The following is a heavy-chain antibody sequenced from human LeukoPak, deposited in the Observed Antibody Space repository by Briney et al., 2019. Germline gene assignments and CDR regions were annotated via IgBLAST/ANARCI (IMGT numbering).Heavy chain of an antibody. CDR2: ITSSGSVI. D-gene: IGHD3-10*01. J-gene: IGHJ4*02. Sequence: GGSLRLSCAASGFTFTSYEFNWVRQAPGKGLEWVSYITSSGSVITYADSVKGRFTMSRDDAKNSVYLQMNSLRPEDTAIYYCARDYYGDEDFDYWGQGTLVTVSS. V-gene: IGHV3-48*03. CDR1: GFTFTSYE. CDR3: ARDYYGDEDFDY.